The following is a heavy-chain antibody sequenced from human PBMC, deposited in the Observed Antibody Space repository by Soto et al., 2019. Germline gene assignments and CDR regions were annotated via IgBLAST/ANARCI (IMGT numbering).Heavy chain of an antibody. V-gene: IGHV3-23*01. CDR3: AKDLGGVDTWNDFDY. Sequence: EVQLLESGGGLVQPGGSLRLSCAASGFTFRSYAMSWVRQAPGKGLEWVSAIGVSGGLTYYVDSVKGRFTISRDNSQNPLYLQMNSLRAEDTAVYYCAKDLGGVDTWNDFDYWGQGTLVTVSS. CDR1: GFTFRSYA. CDR2: IGVSGGLT. J-gene: IGHJ4*02. D-gene: IGHD1-1*01.